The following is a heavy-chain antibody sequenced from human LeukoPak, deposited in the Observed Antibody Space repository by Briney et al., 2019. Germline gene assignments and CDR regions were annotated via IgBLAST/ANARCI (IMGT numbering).Heavy chain of an antibody. Sequence: PGGSLRLSCTASGFTFEDYGMSWVRQAPGKGLEWVANIKQDGSEKYYVDSVKGRFTISRDNAKNSLYLQMNSLRAEDTAVYYCARDKIVGATHLDYWGQGTLVTVSS. CDR2: IKQDGSEK. CDR3: ARDKIVGATHLDY. V-gene: IGHV3-7*01. D-gene: IGHD1-26*01. J-gene: IGHJ4*02. CDR1: GFTFEDYG.